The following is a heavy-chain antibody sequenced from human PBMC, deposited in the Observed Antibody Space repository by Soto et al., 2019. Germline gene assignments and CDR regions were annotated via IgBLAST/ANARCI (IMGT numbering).Heavy chain of an antibody. V-gene: IGHV3-30-3*01. CDR3: ARGAITRLAANYYYHVMDV. J-gene: IGHJ6*02. CDR2: ISYDDTKK. CDR1: GFTFSSYP. D-gene: IGHD1-1*01. Sequence: QVQLVESGGGVVQPGRSLRLSCAASGFTFSSYPLHWVRQAPGKGLEWVAFISYDDTKKYNTESVKGRFTISRDNSKNTLYLQMNGLTAEDTAVYYCARGAITRLAANYYYHVMDVWGQGTTVTVSS.